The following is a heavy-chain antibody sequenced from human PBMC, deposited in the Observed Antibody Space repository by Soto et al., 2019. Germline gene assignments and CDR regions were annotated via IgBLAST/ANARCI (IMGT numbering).Heavy chain of an antibody. Sequence: LSLTCTVSGGSISSGGYYWSWIRQHPGKGLEWIGYIYYSGSTYYNPSLKSRVTISVDTSKDQFSLKLSSVTAADTAVYYCAREGDSSSSGNDYWGQGTLVTVSS. CDR1: GGSISSGGYY. D-gene: IGHD6-6*01. CDR2: IYYSGST. J-gene: IGHJ4*02. CDR3: AREGDSSSSGNDY. V-gene: IGHV4-31*03.